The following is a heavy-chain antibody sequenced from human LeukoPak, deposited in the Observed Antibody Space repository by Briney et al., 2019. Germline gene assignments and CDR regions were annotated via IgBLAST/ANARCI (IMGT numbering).Heavy chain of an antibody. J-gene: IGHJ4*02. CDR1: GFTSSSYA. CDR3: AKSYAGYYYDSSGYYYVPYYFDY. CDR2: ISGSGGST. Sequence: GGSLRLSCAASGFTSSSYAMSWVRHAPGKGLEWVSGISGSGGSTYYADAVKGRFTISRDNSKNTLYLQMNSLRGEGTAVYYCAKSYAGYYYDSSGYYYVPYYFDYWGQGTLVTVSS. V-gene: IGHV3-23*01. D-gene: IGHD3-22*01.